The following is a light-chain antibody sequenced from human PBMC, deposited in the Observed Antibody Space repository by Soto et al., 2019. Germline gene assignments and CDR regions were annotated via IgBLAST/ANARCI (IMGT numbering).Light chain of an antibody. Sequence: QSVLTQPPSASGTPGQRVAFSCSGSSSNIGANTVNWYQQLPGAAPKLLIYSHSQRPSGVPDRFSGSKSGTSASLAISGLQSDDEADYYCQSYDSSLSGPYVFGTGTKVTVL. J-gene: IGLJ1*01. V-gene: IGLV1-44*01. CDR3: QSYDSSLSGPYV. CDR1: SSNIGANT. CDR2: SHS.